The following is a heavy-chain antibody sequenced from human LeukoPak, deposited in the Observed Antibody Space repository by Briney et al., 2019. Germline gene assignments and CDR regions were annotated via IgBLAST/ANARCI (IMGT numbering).Heavy chain of an antibody. Sequence: SETLSLTCTASGGSISSGDYYWSWIRQPPGKGLEWIGSIYYSGSTYYNPSLKSRVTISVDTSKNQFSLKLSSVTAADTAVYYCARVQYYYDSSGYKGLGYFDYWGQGTLVTVSS. CDR1: GGSISSGDYY. CDR2: IYYSGST. V-gene: IGHV4-30-4*01. CDR3: ARVQYYYDSSGYKGLGYFDY. D-gene: IGHD3-22*01. J-gene: IGHJ4*02.